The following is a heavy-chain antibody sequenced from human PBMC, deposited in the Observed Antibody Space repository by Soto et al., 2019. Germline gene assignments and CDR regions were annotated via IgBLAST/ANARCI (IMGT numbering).Heavy chain of an antibody. CDR1: GFTFSSYA. CDR3: AKDPKSGIPYYFDY. J-gene: IGHJ4*02. V-gene: IGHV3-23*01. CDR2: ISGSGGST. D-gene: IGHD6-13*01. Sequence: GGSMRLSCAASGFTFSSYAMSWVRKAPGKGLEWVSAISGSGGSTYYADSVKGRFTISRDNSKNTLYLQMNSLRAEDTAVYFCAKDPKSGIPYYFDYWGQGALVTVSS.